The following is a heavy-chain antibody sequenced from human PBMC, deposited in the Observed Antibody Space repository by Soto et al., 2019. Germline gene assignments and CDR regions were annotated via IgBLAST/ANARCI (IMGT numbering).Heavy chain of an antibody. CDR3: ARVGTYSYGFVSWFDP. D-gene: IGHD5-18*01. Sequence: PSETLSLTCAVSGGSISSDSYPWSWIRQPPGKGLEWIGYIYHSGTTYYKSSLKSRVTISVDRSKNQFSLKLSSVTAADTAVYYCARVGTYSYGFVSWFDPWGQGTLVTVSS. CDR2: IYHSGTT. J-gene: IGHJ5*02. CDR1: GGSISSDSYP. V-gene: IGHV4-30-2*01.